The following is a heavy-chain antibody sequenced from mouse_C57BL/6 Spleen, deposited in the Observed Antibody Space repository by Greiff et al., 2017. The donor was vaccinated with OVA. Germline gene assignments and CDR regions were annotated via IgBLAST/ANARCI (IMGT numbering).Heavy chain of an antibody. V-gene: IGHV5-17*01. Sequence: DVKLVESGGGLVKPGGSLKLSCAASGFTFSDYGMHWVRQAPEKGLEWVAYISSGSSTIYYADTVKGRFTISRDNAKNTLFLQMTSLRSENTAMYSCARKGYYDYEGGYFDYWGQGTTLTVSS. CDR3: ARKGYYDYEGGYFDY. J-gene: IGHJ2*01. D-gene: IGHD2-4*01. CDR2: ISSGSSTI. CDR1: GFTFSDYG.